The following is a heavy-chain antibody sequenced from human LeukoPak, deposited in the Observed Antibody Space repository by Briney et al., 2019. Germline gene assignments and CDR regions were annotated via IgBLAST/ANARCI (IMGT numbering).Heavy chain of an antibody. D-gene: IGHD3-3*01. CDR1: GFTFSSYA. V-gene: IGHV3-23*01. Sequence: PGGSLRLSRAASGFTFSSYAMTWVRQAPGKGLEWVSTISGSGGSTYYADSVKGRVTISRDNSKNTLYLQMNSLRAEDTAVYYCAKDSTYYDFWSGFDYWGQGTLVTVSS. CDR2: ISGSGGST. CDR3: AKDSTYYDFWSGFDY. J-gene: IGHJ4*02.